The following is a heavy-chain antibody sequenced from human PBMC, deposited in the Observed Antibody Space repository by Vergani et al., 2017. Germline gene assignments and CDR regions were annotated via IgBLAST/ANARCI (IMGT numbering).Heavy chain of an antibody. D-gene: IGHD3-10*01. CDR3: AKDPAGSGSLNWFDP. V-gene: IGHV3-30*18. CDR2: ISYDGSNK. J-gene: IGHJ5*02. CDR1: GFTFSSYG. Sequence: VQLLESGGGLVQPGGSLRLSCAASGFTFSSYGMHWVRQAPGKGLEWVAVISYDGSNKYYADSVKGRFTISRDNSKNTLYLQMNSLRAEDTAVYYCAKDPAGSGSLNWFDPWGQGTLVTVSS.